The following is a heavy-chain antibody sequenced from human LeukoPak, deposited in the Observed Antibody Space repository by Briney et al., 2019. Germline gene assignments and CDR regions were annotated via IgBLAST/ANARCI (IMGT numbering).Heavy chain of an antibody. J-gene: IGHJ4*02. Sequence: PGGSLRLSCAASGFTFRSYAMNWVRQAPGRGLEWVSYINSISQTIYYADSVKGRFTISRDNAKNSLYLQMNSLRDEDTAVYYCARDHDAPGSFYDYWGQGTLVTVSS. CDR2: INSISQTI. V-gene: IGHV3-48*02. CDR3: ARDHDAPGSFYDY. D-gene: IGHD2-15*01. CDR1: GFTFRSYA.